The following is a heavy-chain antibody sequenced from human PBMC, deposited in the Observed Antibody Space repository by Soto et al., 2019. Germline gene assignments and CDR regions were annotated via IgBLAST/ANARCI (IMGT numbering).Heavy chain of an antibody. Sequence: SETLSLTCTVSGYSISSGYYWGWIRQPPGKGLEWIGSIYHSGSTYYNPSLKSRVTISVDTSKNQFSLKLSSVTAADTAVYYCARAPRDFGVVIIKFDYWGQGTLVTVSS. CDR1: GYSISSGYY. V-gene: IGHV4-38-2*02. CDR2: IYHSGST. CDR3: ARAPRDFGVVIIKFDY. D-gene: IGHD3-3*01. J-gene: IGHJ4*02.